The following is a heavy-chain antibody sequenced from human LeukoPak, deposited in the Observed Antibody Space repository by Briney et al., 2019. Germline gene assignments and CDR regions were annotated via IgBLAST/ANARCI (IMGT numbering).Heavy chain of an antibody. CDR1: GFTFSSYS. J-gene: IGHJ3*02. CDR2: ISSSSSYI. V-gene: IGHV3-21*01. D-gene: IGHD3-3*01. Sequence: PGGSLRLSCAASGFTFSSYSMNWVRQAPGKGLEWASSISSSSSYIYYADSVKGRFTISRDNAKNSLYLQMNSLRAEDTAVYYCARAFKYYDFWSGYSAAFDIWGQGTMVTVSS. CDR3: ARAFKYYDFWSGYSAAFDI.